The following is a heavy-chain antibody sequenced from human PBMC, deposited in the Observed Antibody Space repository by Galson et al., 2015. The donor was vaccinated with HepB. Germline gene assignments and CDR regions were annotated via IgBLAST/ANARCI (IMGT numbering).Heavy chain of an antibody. CDR2: INPSGGST. CDR1: GYTFTSYY. D-gene: IGHD4-23*01. J-gene: IGHJ6*02. Sequence: SVKVSCKASGYTFTSYYMHWVRQAPGQGLEWMGIINPSGGSTSYAQKFQGRVTMTRDTSTSTVYMELSSLRSEDTAVYYCARGGGTEGYYYYGMDVWGQGTTATVSS. V-gene: IGHV1-46*01. CDR3: ARGGGTEGYYYYGMDV.